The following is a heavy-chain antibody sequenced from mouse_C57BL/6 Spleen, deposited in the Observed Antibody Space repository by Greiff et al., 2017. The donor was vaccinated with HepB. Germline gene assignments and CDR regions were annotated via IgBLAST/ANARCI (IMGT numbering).Heavy chain of an antibody. J-gene: IGHJ4*01. CDR3: ARSGVYYGNYEGAMDY. V-gene: IGHV1-4*01. CDR2: INPSSGYT. D-gene: IGHD2-1*01. CDR1: GYTFTSYT. Sequence: VQLQQSGAELARPGASVKMSCKASGYTFTSYTMLWVKQRPGQGLEWIGYINPSSGYTKYNQKFKDKATLTADKSSSTAYMQLSSLTSEDSAVYYCARSGVYYGNYEGAMDYWGQGTSVTVSS.